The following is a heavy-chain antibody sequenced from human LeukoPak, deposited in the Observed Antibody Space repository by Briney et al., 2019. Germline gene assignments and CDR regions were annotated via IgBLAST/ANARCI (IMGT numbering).Heavy chain of an antibody. CDR1: GGSISSYY. J-gene: IGHJ3*02. V-gene: IGHV4-59*01. D-gene: IGHD1-26*01. Sequence: SETLSLTCTVSGGSISSYYWSWIRQPPGKGLEWIGYIYYSGSTNYNPSLKSRVTISVDTSKNQFSLKLSSVTAADTAVYYCARDHSGSYRRRALDIWGQGTMVTVSS. CDR3: ARDHSGSYRRRALDI. CDR2: IYYSGST.